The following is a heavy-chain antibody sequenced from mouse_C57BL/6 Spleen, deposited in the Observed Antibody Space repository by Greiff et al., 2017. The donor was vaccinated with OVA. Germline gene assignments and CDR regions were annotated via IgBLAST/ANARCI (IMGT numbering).Heavy chain of an antibody. J-gene: IGHJ1*03. V-gene: IGHV3-1*01. CDR2: ISYSGST. CDR1: GYSITSGYD. D-gene: IGHD1-1*01. CDR3: AREGDYYGSSDWYFDV. Sequence: EVQGVESGPGMVKPSQSLSLTCTVTGYSITSGYDWHWIRHFPGNKLEWMGYISYSGSTNYNPSLKSRISITHDTSKNHFFLKLNSVTTEDTATYYCAREGDYYGSSDWYFDVWGTGTTVTVSS.